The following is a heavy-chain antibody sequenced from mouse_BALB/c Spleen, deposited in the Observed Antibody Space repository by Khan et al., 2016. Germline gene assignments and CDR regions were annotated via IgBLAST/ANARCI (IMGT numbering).Heavy chain of an antibody. V-gene: IGHV3-8*02. CDR1: GDSITSGY. Sequence: EVQLQESGPSLVKPSQTLSLTCSVTGDSITSGYWNWIRKFPGNKLEFMGYIAYSGSAYYNPSLKRRISITRDTSKNQYYLQLKSVTTEDTATYYCARDYDGYYSLGYWGQGTTLTVSS. CDR2: IAYSGSA. CDR3: ARDYDGYYSLGY. D-gene: IGHD2-3*01. J-gene: IGHJ2*01.